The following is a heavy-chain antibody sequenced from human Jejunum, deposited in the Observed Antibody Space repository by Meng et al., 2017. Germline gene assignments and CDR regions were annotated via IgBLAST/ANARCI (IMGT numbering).Heavy chain of an antibody. CDR3: ARLTAVAGTADYFDY. V-gene: IGHV4-59*01. J-gene: IGHJ4*02. D-gene: IGHD6-19*01. Sequence: SETLSLTCSVSGGSISGKHWSWIRQPPGKGLEWIAYIYYTGSTNYNPSLKSRVTISVDTSKNQFSLKLSSVIAADTAVYYCARLTAVAGTADYFDYWGQGTLVTSPQ. CDR2: IYYTGST. CDR1: GGSISGKH.